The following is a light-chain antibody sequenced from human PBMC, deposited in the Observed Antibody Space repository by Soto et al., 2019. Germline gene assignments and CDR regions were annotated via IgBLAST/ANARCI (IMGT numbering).Light chain of an antibody. Sequence: QSVLTQPPSVSGAPGQRVPISCTGSNSNIGLGYDVHWYQQLPGTAPKLLIYANKKRASGVPDRFSGSKSGTSASLAITGLHAEDEGDYFCQSYASDLSSLGYVFGTGTKLTVL. CDR3: QSYASDLSSLGYV. J-gene: IGLJ1*01. CDR2: ANK. V-gene: IGLV1-40*01. CDR1: NSNIGLGYD.